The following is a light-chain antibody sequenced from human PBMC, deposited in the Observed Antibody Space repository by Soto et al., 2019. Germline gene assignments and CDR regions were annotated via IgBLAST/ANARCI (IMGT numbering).Light chain of an antibody. J-gene: IGKJ3*01. CDR3: QKYDSVPFT. CDR2: AAS. CDR1: QGIRNY. Sequence: DIQMTQSPSSLSASVGDRVTITCRASQGIRNYLAWYQQKPGKVPSLLIYAASTLQSGVPSRFSGSGSGTDFTLTISSLQPEDVATYYCQKYDSVPFTFGPGTKGAFK. V-gene: IGKV1-27*01.